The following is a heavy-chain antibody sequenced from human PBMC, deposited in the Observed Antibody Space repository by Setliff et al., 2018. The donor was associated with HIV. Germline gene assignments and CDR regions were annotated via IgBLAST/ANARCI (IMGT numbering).Heavy chain of an antibody. CDR2: ISSSSSTI. CDR1: GLTFKTAW. J-gene: IGHJ4*02. Sequence: GGSLRLSCVASGLTFKTAWMNWVRQAPGKGLEWVSYISSSSSTIYYADSVKGRFTISRDNAKNSLYLQMNSLRAEDTAVYYCARGPYYYDSSGPFDYWGQGTLVTVSS. D-gene: IGHD3-22*01. V-gene: IGHV3-48*04. CDR3: ARGPYYYDSSGPFDY.